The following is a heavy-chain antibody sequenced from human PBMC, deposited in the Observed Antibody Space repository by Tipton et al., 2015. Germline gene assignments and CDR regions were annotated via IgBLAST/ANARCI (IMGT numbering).Heavy chain of an antibody. CDR1: GYSISSGYY. CDR2: IFHRGDT. D-gene: IGHD3-10*01. J-gene: IGHJ4*02. V-gene: IGHV4-38-2*01. Sequence: TLSLTCDVSGYSISSGYYWGWIRQPPGKGLEWIGSIFHRGDTNYNPSLKSRVTISVDTSKNQFSLRLSSVTAADTAVYYCARHKDSGTYPMDCWGQGTLVTVSS. CDR3: ARHKDSGTYPMDC.